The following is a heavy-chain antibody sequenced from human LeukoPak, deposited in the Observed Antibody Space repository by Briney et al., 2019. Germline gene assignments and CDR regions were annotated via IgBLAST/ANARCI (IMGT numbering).Heavy chain of an antibody. CDR3: AVVPAAFDI. J-gene: IGHJ3*02. CDR2: IYYSGST. Sequence: TSETLSLTCIGTHGSIRSGSYDSGWIRQPPGKGLEWIGSIYYSGSTYYNPSLKSRVTICVDTSKNQFSLELRSVTAADTAVYYCAVVPAAFDIWGQGRMVTVSS. V-gene: IGHV4-39*01. D-gene: IGHD2-15*01. CDR1: HGSIRSGSYD.